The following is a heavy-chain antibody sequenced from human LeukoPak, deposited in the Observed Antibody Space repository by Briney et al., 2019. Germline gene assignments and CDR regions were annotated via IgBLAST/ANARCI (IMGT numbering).Heavy chain of an antibody. CDR2: INSDGSNT. V-gene: IGHV3-74*01. CDR3: AREGRTKTGSGWLDY. Sequence: GGSLRLSCVASGFTFSSSGMHWVRQAPGKGLVWVSRINSDGSNTNYADSVKARFIISRDNAKNTLYLQMDSLRAEDTAVYYCAREGRTKTGSGWLDYWGQGTLVTVSS. J-gene: IGHJ4*02. CDR1: GFTFSSSG. D-gene: IGHD6-19*01.